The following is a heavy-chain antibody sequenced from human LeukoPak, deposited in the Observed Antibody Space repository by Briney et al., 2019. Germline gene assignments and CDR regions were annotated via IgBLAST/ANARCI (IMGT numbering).Heavy chain of an antibody. V-gene: IGHV1-2*04. D-gene: IGHD2-2*01. J-gene: IGHJ4*02. CDR1: GYTFTSYY. CDR3: AREQRVVPAATLVY. CDR2: INPNSGGT. Sequence: GASVKVSCKASGYTFTSYYMHWVRQAPGQGLEWMGWINPNSGGTNYAQKFQGWVTLTRDKSISTAYMELSRLRSDDTAVYYCAREQRVVPAATLVYWGQGTLVTVSS.